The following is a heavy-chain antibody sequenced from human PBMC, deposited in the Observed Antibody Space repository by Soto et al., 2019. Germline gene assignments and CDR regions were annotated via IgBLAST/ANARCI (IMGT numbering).Heavy chain of an antibody. Sequence: GGSLRLSCAASGFTFSSYGMHWVRQAPGKGPEWVAVIWYDGSNKYYADSVKGRFTISRDNSKNTLYLRMNSLRAEDTAVYYCAGGPYYYDSSGYHNWFDPWGQGTLVTVSS. CDR2: IWYDGSNK. CDR1: GFTFSSYG. V-gene: IGHV3-33*01. J-gene: IGHJ5*02. D-gene: IGHD3-22*01. CDR3: AGGPYYYDSSGYHNWFDP.